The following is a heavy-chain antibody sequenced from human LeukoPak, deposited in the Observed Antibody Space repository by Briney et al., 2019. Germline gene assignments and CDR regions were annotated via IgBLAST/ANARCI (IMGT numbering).Heavy chain of an antibody. J-gene: IGHJ6*02. CDR2: IYTSGST. CDR3: ARARSTSYRTHYYYGMDV. Sequence: ASETLSLTCTVSGGSISSGSYYWSWIRQPAGKGLEWIGRIYTSGSTNYNPSLKSRITISVDTSKNQFSLKLSSVTAADTAVYYCARARSTSYRTHYYYGMDVWDQGTTVTVSS. CDR1: GGSISSGSYY. D-gene: IGHD2-2*01. V-gene: IGHV4-61*02.